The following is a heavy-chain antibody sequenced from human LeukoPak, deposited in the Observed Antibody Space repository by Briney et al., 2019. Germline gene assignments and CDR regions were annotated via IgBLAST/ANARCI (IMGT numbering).Heavy chain of an antibody. D-gene: IGHD2-15*01. CDR1: GYSIRNGYQ. J-gene: IGHJ6*03. CDR3: ARSVEGYCRGGSCYSYSYYMDV. V-gene: IGHV4-38-2*02. CDR2: IYYSGST. Sequence: SETLSLTCSVSGYSIRNGYQWGWIRQPPGKGLEWIGYIYYSGSTNYNPSLKSRVTISVDTSKNQFSLKLSSVTAADTAVYYCARSVEGYCRGGSCYSYSYYMDVWGKGTTVTVSS.